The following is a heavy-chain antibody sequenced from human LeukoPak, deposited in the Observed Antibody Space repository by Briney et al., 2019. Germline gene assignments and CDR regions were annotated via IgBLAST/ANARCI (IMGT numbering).Heavy chain of an antibody. CDR1: GGSISSGGYY. J-gene: IGHJ3*02. Sequence: SQTLSLTCTVSGGSISSGGYYWGWIRQPPGKGLEWIGSIYYSGSTYYNPSLKSRVTISVDTSKNQFSLKLSSVTAADTAVYYCARLQWELFRGEAFDIWGQGTMVTVSS. V-gene: IGHV4-39*01. CDR3: ARLQWELFRGEAFDI. D-gene: IGHD1-26*01. CDR2: IYYSGST.